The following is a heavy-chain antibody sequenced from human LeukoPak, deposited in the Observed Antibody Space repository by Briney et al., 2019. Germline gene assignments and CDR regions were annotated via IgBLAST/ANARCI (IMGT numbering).Heavy chain of an antibody. D-gene: IGHD2-2*01. J-gene: IGHJ4*02. V-gene: IGHV1-24*01. CDR2: FDPEDGET. CDR1: GYTLTELS. Sequence: ASVKVSCKVSGYTLTELSMYWVRQAPGKGRERMGGFDPEDGETIYAQKFQGRVTMTEDTSTDTAYMELSSLRSEDTAVYYCATVADCSSTSCYSLFDWGQGTLVTVSS. CDR3: ATVADCSSTSCYSLFD.